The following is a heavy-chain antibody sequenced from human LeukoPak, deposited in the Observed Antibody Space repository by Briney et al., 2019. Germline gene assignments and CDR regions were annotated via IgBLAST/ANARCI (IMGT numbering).Heavy chain of an antibody. J-gene: IGHJ6*03. CDR2: IYTSGST. D-gene: IGHD3-22*01. V-gene: IGHV4-61*02. CDR1: GGSISSGSYY. Sequence: PSETLSLTCTVSGGSISSGSYYWSWIRQPAGKGLEWIGRIYTSGSTNYNPSLKSRVTISVDTSKDQFSLKLSSVTAADTAVYYCARGEDHYDSSGYYYDYYYYMDVWGKGTTVTVSS. CDR3: ARGEDHYDSSGYYYDYYYYMDV.